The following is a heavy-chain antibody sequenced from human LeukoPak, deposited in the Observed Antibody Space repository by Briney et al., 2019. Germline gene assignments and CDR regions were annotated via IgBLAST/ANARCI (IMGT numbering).Heavy chain of an antibody. D-gene: IGHD1/OR15-1a*01. CDR1: GGSISSYY. CDR2: IYTSGST. J-gene: IGHJ6*02. Sequence: SETLSLTCTVSGGSISSYYWSWIRQPAGKGLEWIGRIYTSGSTNYNPSLKSRVTISVDTSKNQFSLKLSSVTAADTAVYYCARVTKYYYYYGMDVWGQGTTVTVSS. V-gene: IGHV4-4*07. CDR3: ARVTKYYYYYGMDV.